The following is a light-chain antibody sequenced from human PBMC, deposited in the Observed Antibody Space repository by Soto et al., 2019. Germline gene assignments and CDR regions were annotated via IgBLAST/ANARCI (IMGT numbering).Light chain of an antibody. CDR1: SSDVGGYNY. Sequence: QSALTQPASVSGSPGQSTTISCTGTSSDVGGYNYVSWYQQHPGKAPKLMIYDVSNRPSGVSNRFSGSRSGNTASLTISGLQAEDEAHYYCSSYTGSTTLVIFGGGTKLTVL. V-gene: IGLV2-14*03. J-gene: IGLJ2*01. CDR3: SSYTGSTTLVI. CDR2: DVS.